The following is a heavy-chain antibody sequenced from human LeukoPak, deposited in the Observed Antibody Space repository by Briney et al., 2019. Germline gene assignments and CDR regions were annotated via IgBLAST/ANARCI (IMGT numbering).Heavy chain of an antibody. CDR2: IYYSGST. Sequence: SETLSLTCTVSGGSISSYYWSWIRQPLGKGLEWIGYIYYSGSTNYNPSLKSRVTISVDTSKNQFSLKLSSVTAADTAVYYCARLMAGTGMYYYYGMDVWGQGTTVTVSS. J-gene: IGHJ6*02. CDR1: GGSISSYY. D-gene: IGHD6-19*01. CDR3: ARLMAGTGMYYYYGMDV. V-gene: IGHV4-59*08.